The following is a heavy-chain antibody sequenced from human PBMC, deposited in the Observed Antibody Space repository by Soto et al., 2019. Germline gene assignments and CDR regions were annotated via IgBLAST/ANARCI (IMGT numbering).Heavy chain of an antibody. CDR3: VREAGYYDSRGSNWFDP. J-gene: IGHJ5*02. CDR1: GDSISSGDYY. D-gene: IGHD3-22*01. V-gene: IGHV4-30-4*01. Sequence: PSETLSLTCTVSGDSISSGDYYWIWIRQPPGKGLEWMGYMSYSGSTYYNPSLKSRITISVDTSMNQVSLKLSSVTAADTAVYYCVREAGYYDSRGSNWFDPWGQGTLVTVSS. CDR2: MSYSGST.